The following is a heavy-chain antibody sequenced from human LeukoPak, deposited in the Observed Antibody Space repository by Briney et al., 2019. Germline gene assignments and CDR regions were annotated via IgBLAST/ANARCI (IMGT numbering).Heavy chain of an antibody. CDR3: AKGGAYCGGDCYLGPIDY. D-gene: IGHD2-21*02. CDR1: GFTFSSYA. Sequence: GSLRLSCAASGFTFSSYAMSWVRQAPGKGLEWVSAISGSGGSTYYADSVKGRFTISRDNSKNTLYLQMNSLRAEDTAVYYCAKGGAYCGGDCYLGPIDYWGQGTLVTVSS. J-gene: IGHJ4*02. V-gene: IGHV3-23*01. CDR2: ISGSGGST.